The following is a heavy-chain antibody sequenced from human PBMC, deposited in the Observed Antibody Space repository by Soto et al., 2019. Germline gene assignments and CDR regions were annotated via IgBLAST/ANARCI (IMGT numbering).Heavy chain of an antibody. D-gene: IGHD6-19*01. Sequence: GGSLRLSCTASGFMFSAYAMLWVRQAPGKGLEWVAAMSYDGTNTYYADSLKGRFTISRDNSKNTLFLQMSSLTADDSAVYYCAGDPSPYTSGWYGIDFWGLGTLVTVSS. V-gene: IGHV3-30-3*01. CDR3: AGDPSPYTSGWYGIDF. CDR1: GFMFSAYA. CDR2: MSYDGTNT. J-gene: IGHJ4*01.